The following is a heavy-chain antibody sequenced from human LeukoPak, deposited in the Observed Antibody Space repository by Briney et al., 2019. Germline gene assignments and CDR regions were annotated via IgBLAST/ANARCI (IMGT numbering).Heavy chain of an antibody. J-gene: IGHJ6*02. Sequence: PSQTLSLTCTVSGGSLRGGAYSWNCTRHHPGKGLEWMRYINYSGRTYYNPSLTSRVTMSVDTSKNQFSLKLSSVTAADTAIYYCARDHTETSSLNFRNYYYYGMDIWGQGTTVIVSS. V-gene: IGHV4-31*02. CDR1: GGSLRGGAYS. D-gene: IGHD4-4*01. CDR2: INYSGRT. CDR3: ARDHTETSSLNFRNYYYYGMDI.